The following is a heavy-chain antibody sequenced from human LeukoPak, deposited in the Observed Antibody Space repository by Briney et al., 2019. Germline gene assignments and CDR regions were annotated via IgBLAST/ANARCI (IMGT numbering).Heavy chain of an antibody. CDR2: ISGGGTVT. D-gene: IGHD5-18*01. CDR1: GFTFSSYA. CDR3: AKWSWDTTMLLDV. V-gene: IGHV3-23*01. Sequence: GGSLRLSCPASGFTFSSYAMSWVRQAPGKGLEWVSAISGGGTVTYYADSVKGRFTIYRDNSKNTLYLQINSLRAEDTAVFFCAKWSWDTTMLLDVWGKGTTVTVSP. J-gene: IGHJ6*04.